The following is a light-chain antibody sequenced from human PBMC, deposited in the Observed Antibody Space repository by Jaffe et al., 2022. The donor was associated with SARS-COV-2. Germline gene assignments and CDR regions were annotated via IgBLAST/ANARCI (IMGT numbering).Light chain of an antibody. CDR2: GVS. V-gene: IGLV2-23*02. J-gene: IGLJ3*02. Sequence: QSALTQPASVSGSPGQSITISCTGTASDVGRYDLVSWYQQYTGKAPKVMIYGVSERPSGVSNRFSGSKSGNTASLTISGLQAEDEADYYCCSYAGSRWMFGGGTKLTVL. CDR1: ASDVGRYDL. CDR3: CSYAGSRWM.